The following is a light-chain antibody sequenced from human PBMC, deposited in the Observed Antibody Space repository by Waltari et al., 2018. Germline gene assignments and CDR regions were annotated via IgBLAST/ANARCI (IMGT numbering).Light chain of an antibody. CDR1: HSVNIY. Sequence: DVQMTQSPSTLSASVGDRVTITCRGSHSVNIYLAWYQQKPGKAPNLLIYQASALEGGVPSRFSGSGSGTDFTLTINSLQPDDFATYYCQQYNNFPWTFGQGSKVEI. V-gene: IGKV1-5*03. CDR3: QQYNNFPWT. J-gene: IGKJ1*01. CDR2: QAS.